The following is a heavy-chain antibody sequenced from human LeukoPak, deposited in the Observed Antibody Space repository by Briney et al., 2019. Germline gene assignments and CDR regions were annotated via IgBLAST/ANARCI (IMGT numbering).Heavy chain of an antibody. Sequence: ATVKVSCKASGYTLTSYYMHWVRQAPGQGLEWMGIINPSGGRTSYAQELQGRVTMTRDTSTSTVYMELSSLRSEDTAVYYCASSCGGDWGTFGYWGQGTLVTVSS. J-gene: IGHJ4*02. CDR3: ASSCGGDWGTFGY. D-gene: IGHD2-21*02. V-gene: IGHV1-46*04. CDR1: GYTLTSYY. CDR2: INPSGGRT.